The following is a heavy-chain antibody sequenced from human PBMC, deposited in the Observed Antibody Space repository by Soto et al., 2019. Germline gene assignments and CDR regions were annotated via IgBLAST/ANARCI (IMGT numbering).Heavy chain of an antibody. V-gene: IGHV4-59*01. CDR3: ARSKESCGGDCYASQGSPPFDY. J-gene: IGHJ4*02. D-gene: IGHD2-21*02. CDR1: GGAINSDY. CDR2: LYYTGST. Sequence: QVQLQESGPGLVKPSETLSLTCTVSGGAINSDYWGWIRQPPGKGLEWIGYLYYTGSTHCNPSLKSRVTISNDTSNQFSLKLSSVSAADTAVYYCARSKESCGGDCYASQGSPPFDYWGQGTLVTVSS.